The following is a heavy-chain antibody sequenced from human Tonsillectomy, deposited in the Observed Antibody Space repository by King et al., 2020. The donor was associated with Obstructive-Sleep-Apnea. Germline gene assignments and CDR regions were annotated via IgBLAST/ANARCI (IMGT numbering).Heavy chain of an antibody. CDR2: IIPNLGIG. V-gene: IGHV1-69*09. J-gene: IGHJ4*02. Sequence: QLVQSGAEVKKPGSSVKVSCKVSGGNFNSYGITWVRQAPGQGLEWMGGIIPNLGIGNYAQKFQGRVTITADKSTSTAYMELSSLTSKDTAVYYCARDTLVSVAGTSPLWYWGQGTLVTVSS. D-gene: IGHD6-19*01. CDR1: GGNFNSYG. CDR3: ARDTLVSVAGTSPLWY.